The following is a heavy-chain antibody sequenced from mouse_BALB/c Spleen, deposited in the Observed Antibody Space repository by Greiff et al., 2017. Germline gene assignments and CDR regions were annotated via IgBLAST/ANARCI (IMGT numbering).Heavy chain of an antibody. CDR2: IRNKANGYTT. CDR3: ARDPGLYYFDY. J-gene: IGHJ2*01. CDR1: GFTFTDYY. Sequence: DVQLVESGGGLVQPGGSLRLSCATSGFTFTDYYMSWVRQPPGKALEWLGFIRNKANGYTTEYSASVKGRFTISRDNSQSILYLQMNTLRAEDSATYYCARDPGLYYFDYWGQGTTLTVSS. V-gene: IGHV7-3*02.